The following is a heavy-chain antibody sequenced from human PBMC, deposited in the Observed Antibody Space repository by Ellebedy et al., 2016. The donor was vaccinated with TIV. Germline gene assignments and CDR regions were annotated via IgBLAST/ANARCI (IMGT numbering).Heavy chain of an antibody. CDR1: GFTFSSYA. CDR3: AKDFDVAVAGSDS. Sequence: PGGSLRLSCAASGFTFSSYAMSWVRQAPGKGLEWVSAISGSGGSTYYADSVKGRFTISRDTSKNTLYLQMKDLRVEDTALYYCAKDFDVAVAGSDSWGQGTLVTVSS. J-gene: IGHJ5*01. V-gene: IGHV3-23*01. D-gene: IGHD6-19*01. CDR2: ISGSGGST.